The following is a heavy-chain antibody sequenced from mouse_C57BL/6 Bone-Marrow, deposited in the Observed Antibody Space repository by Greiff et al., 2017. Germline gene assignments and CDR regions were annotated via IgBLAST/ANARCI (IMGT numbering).Heavy chain of an antibody. CDR2: IDPEDGET. CDR1: GFNIKDYY. D-gene: IGHD1-1*01. J-gene: IGHJ2*01. Sequence: VQLQQSGAELVKPGASVKLSCTASGFNIKDYYMHWVKQRPEQGLEWIGRIDPEDGETKYALKFQGKATITADTSSNTAYLQLSSLTSEDTAVYYCALANYYYGSSPFDYWGQGTTLTVSS. V-gene: IGHV14-2*01. CDR3: ALANYYYGSSPFDY.